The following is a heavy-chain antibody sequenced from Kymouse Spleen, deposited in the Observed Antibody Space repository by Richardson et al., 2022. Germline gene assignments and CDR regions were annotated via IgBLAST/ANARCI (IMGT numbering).Heavy chain of an antibody. V-gene: IGHV1-3*01. CDR1: GYTFTSYA. CDR2: INAGNGNT. J-gene: IGHJ4*02. CDR3: ASRITMVRGVTSDY. Sequence: QVQLVQSGAEVKKPGASVKVSCKASGYTFTSYAMHWVRQAPGQRLEWMGWINAGNGNTKYSQKFQGRVTITRDTSASTAYMELSSLRSEDTAVYYCASRITMVRGVTSDYWGQGTLVTVSS. D-gene: IGHD3-10*01.